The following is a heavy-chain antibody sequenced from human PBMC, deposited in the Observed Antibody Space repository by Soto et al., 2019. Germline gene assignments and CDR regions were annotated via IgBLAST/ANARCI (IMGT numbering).Heavy chain of an antibody. V-gene: IGHV3-21*04. J-gene: IGHJ6*02. Sequence: GGSLRLSCAASGFTFSSYSMNWVRQAPGKGLEWVSSISSSSSYIYYADSEKGRFTISRDNAKNSLYLQMNSLRAEDTAVYYCARPVIMGTYYYYYGMDVWGQGTTVTVSS. CDR2: ISSSSSYI. D-gene: IGHD3-3*01. CDR3: ARPVIMGTYYYYYGMDV. CDR1: GFTFSSYS.